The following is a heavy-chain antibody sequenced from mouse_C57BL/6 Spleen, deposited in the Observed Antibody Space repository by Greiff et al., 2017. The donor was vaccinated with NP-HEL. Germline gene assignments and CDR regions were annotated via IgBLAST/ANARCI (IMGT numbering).Heavy chain of an antibody. D-gene: IGHD2-12*01. CDR3: ARDDGRGMDY. CDR2: IYPGDGDT. CDR1: GYAFSSSW. V-gene: IGHV1-82*01. Sequence: LQESGPELVKPGASVKISCKASGYAFSSSWMNWVKQRPGKGLEWIGRIYPGDGDTNYNGKFKGKATLTADKSSSTAYMQLSSLTSEDSAVYFGARDDGRGMDYWGQGTSVTVSS. J-gene: IGHJ4*01.